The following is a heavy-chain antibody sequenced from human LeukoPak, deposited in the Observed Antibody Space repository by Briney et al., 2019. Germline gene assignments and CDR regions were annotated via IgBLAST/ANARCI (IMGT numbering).Heavy chain of an antibody. CDR1: GGSISSSTYY. Sequence: SETLSLTCTVSGGSISSSTYYWGWICQPPGKGLEWIGSIYYSGNTYYNPSLKSRVTISIDTSKNQFSLKLSSVTAADTAVYYCASAVNNWFDPWGQGTLVTVSS. D-gene: IGHD4-17*01. V-gene: IGHV4-39*01. J-gene: IGHJ5*02. CDR3: ASAVNNWFDP. CDR2: IYYSGNT.